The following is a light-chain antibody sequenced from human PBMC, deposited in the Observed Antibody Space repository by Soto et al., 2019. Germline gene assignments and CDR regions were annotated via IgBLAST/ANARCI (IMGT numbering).Light chain of an antibody. J-gene: IGKJ4*01. CDR2: DAS. CDR1: QTLSTNS. V-gene: IGKV3-11*01. CDR3: QQRSNWPLT. Sequence: EIVLTQSPGTLSLSPGERATLSCRASQTLSTNSLAWYQQKPGQAPRLLIYDASNRATGIPARFSGSGSGTDFTLTISSLEPEDFAVYYCQQRSNWPLTFGGGTKVDIK.